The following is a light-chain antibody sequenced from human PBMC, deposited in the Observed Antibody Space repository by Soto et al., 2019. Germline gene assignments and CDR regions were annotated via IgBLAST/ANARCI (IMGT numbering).Light chain of an antibody. Sequence: IVLTQSPGTLSLSPGERATLSCRASQSVSSNNLAWYQHQRGQAPRLLMYGASSRATGIPDRFSGSGSGTDFTLTITRLEPEDFAVYYCQQYGTSPRTFGQRTKVEIK. J-gene: IGKJ1*01. CDR2: GAS. CDR3: QQYGTSPRT. V-gene: IGKV3-20*01. CDR1: QSVSSNN.